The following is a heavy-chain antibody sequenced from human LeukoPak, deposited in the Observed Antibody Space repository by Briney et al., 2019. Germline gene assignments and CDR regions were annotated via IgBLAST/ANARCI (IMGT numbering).Heavy chain of an antibody. Sequence: GESLKISCKGSGYSFTNYWIGWVRQMPGKGLEWMGISYPGDSDTRYSPSFQGQVTFSVDKSISTAYLQWSSLKASDTAMYYCARHLDDYGDYYFDYWGQGTLVTVSS. CDR1: GYSFTNYW. D-gene: IGHD4-17*01. CDR2: SYPGDSDT. V-gene: IGHV5-51*01. J-gene: IGHJ4*02. CDR3: ARHLDDYGDYYFDY.